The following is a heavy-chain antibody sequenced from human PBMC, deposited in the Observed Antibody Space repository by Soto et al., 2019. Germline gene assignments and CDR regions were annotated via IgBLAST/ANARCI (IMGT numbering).Heavy chain of an antibody. CDR3: ARDSHFHYDY. CDR2: INNDGTTT. CDR1: GFTFSGYW. Sequence: EVQLVESGGGLAQPGGSLRLSCVASGFTFSGYWMHWVRQAPGKGLVWVSNINNDGTTTNYADSVKGRFTTSRDNAKNPLYLQVHSLRAEDTAVYYCARDSHFHYDYWGHGTLVTVSS. D-gene: IGHD3-3*02. V-gene: IGHV3-74*01. J-gene: IGHJ4*01.